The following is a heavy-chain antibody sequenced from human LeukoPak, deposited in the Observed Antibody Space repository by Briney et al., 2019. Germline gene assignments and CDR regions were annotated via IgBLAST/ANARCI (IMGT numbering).Heavy chain of an antibody. V-gene: IGHV4-34*01. CDR2: INHSGST. CDR3: AGGPIIAVAGSSGFDY. Sequence: SETLSLTCAVYGGSFGGYYWSWIRQPPGKGMEWIGEINHSGSTNYNPSLKSRVTISVDTSKNQFSLKLSSVTAADTAVYYCAGGPIIAVAGSSGFDYWGQGTLVTVSS. D-gene: IGHD6-19*01. J-gene: IGHJ4*02. CDR1: GGSFGGYY.